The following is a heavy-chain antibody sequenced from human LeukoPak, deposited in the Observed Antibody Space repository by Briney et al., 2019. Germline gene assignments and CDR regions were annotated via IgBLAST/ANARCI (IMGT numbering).Heavy chain of an antibody. V-gene: IGHV4-59*02. CDR3: VQVRLAGLFDP. Sequence: PSETLSLTCTVSGASVSAYYWTWIRQPPGERLEWLGYIHDSGSANYNPSLNSRLTMSLDASKNQFSLKLSSVSAADTAVYYCVQVRLAGLFDPWGQGTLVTVSS. D-gene: IGHD3-3*02. J-gene: IGHJ5*02. CDR1: GASVSAYY. CDR2: IHDSGSA.